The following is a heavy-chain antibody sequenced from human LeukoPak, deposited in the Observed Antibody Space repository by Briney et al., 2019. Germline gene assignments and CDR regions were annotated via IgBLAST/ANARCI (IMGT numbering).Heavy chain of an antibody. CDR2: ISGSGGST. V-gene: IGHV3-23*01. CDR1: GFTFSSYA. J-gene: IGHJ4*02. Sequence: QPGGSLRLPCAASGFTFSSYAMSWVRQAPGKGLEWVSAISGSGGSTYYADSVKGRFTISRDNSKNTLYLQMNSLRAEDTAVYYCAKYHDYYDSSGSLDYWGQGTLVTVSS. D-gene: IGHD3-22*01. CDR3: AKYHDYYDSSGSLDY.